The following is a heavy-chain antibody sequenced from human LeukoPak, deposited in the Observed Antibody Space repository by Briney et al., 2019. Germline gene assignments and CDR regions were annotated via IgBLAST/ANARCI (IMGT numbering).Heavy chain of an antibody. CDR1: GFTFSSYA. V-gene: IGHV3-23*01. CDR2: ISGSGGST. D-gene: IGHD4-17*01. J-gene: IGHJ4*02. CDR3: AKVATVTTFVMYYFDY. Sequence: GGSLRLSCAASGFTFSSYAMSWVRQAPGKGLEWVSAISGSGGSTYYADSVKGRFTISRDNSKNTLYLQMNSLRAEDTAVYYCAKVATVTTFVMYYFDYWGQGTLVTVSS.